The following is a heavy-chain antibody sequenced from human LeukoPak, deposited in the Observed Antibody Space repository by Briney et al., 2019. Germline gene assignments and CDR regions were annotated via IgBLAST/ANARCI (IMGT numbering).Heavy chain of an antibody. CDR1: GYSFTSYW. Sequence: GESPKISCKGSGYSFTSYWIGWVRQMPGKGLEWMGIIYPGDSDTRYSPSFQGQVTISADKSISTAYLQWSSLKASDTAMYYCARPAISRDGYNFAFDIWGQGTVVTVSS. D-gene: IGHD5-24*01. J-gene: IGHJ3*02. V-gene: IGHV5-51*01. CDR3: ARPAISRDGYNFAFDI. CDR2: IYPGDSDT.